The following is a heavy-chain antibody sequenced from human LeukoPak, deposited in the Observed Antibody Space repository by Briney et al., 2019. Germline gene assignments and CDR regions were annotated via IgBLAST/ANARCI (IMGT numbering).Heavy chain of an antibody. CDR1: GYTFASYG. V-gene: IGHV1-18*01. Sequence: GASVKVSCTASGYTFASYGITWVRQAPGQGLEWMGWISGHSGNTNYVQNLQGRVTMTTDTSTSTAYMERRSLRSDDTAVYYCVRGSADTPMAPIFYWGQGTLVTVSS. J-gene: IGHJ4*02. D-gene: IGHD5-18*01. CDR3: VRGSADTPMAPIFY. CDR2: ISGHSGNT.